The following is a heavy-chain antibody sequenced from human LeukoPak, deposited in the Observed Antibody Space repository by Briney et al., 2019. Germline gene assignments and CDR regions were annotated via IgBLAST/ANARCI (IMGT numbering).Heavy chain of an antibody. V-gene: IGHV3-30*18. CDR2: ISYDGSNK. Sequence: GGSLRLSCAASGLTFSSYGMHWVRQARGKGLEWVAVISYDGSNKYYADSVKGRFTISRDNSKNTLYLQMNSLRAEDTAVYYCAKDTGGSYYGSGSYYRGHYYYYYGMDVWGQGTTVTVSS. J-gene: IGHJ6*02. CDR3: AKDTGGSYYGSGSYYRGHYYYYYGMDV. D-gene: IGHD3-10*01. CDR1: GLTFSSYG.